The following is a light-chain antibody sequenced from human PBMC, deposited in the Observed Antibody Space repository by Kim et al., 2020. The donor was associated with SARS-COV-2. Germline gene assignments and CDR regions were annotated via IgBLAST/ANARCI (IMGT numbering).Light chain of an antibody. J-gene: IGLJ2*01. CDR1: HIGSKS. Sequence: APGRTARITWGGNHIGSKSVHWYQQKPGQAPVLVVYDDSDRPSGIPERFSGSNSGNTATLTISRVEAGDEADYYCQVWDSSSDHVVFGGGTQLTVL. V-gene: IGLV3-21*03. CDR2: DDS. CDR3: QVWDSSSDHVV.